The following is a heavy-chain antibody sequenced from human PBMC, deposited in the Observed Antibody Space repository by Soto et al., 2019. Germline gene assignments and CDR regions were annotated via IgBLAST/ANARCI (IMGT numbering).Heavy chain of an antibody. CDR1: GFTFSSYA. CDR3: AMGRSLGWFDP. J-gene: IGHJ5*02. Sequence: GSLRLSCAASGFTFSSYAMSWVRQAPGKGLEWVSAISGSGGSTYYADSVKGRFTISRDNSKNTLYLQMNSLRAEDTAGYYCAMGRSLGWFDPWGQGTLVTVSS. CDR2: ISGSGGST. D-gene: IGHD3-10*01. V-gene: IGHV3-23*01.